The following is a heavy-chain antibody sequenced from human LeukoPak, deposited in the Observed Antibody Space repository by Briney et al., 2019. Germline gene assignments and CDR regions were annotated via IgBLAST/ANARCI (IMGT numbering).Heavy chain of an antibody. Sequence: GGSLRLSCAASGFIFSNYGMHWVRQAPGKGLEWVSSILYDGSKKYYADSVKGRFTMYRDNSNYTLYLQMNSLRPEDTAVYRCANFDGSSQAFHIWGQGTMVTVSS. J-gene: IGHJ3*02. CDR1: GFIFSNYG. CDR3: ANFDGSSQAFHI. CDR2: ILYDGSKK. V-gene: IGHV3-30*18. D-gene: IGHD6-13*01.